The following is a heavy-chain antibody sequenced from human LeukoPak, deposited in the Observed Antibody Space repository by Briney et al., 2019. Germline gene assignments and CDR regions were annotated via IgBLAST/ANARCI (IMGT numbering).Heavy chain of an antibody. CDR1: GFTFIDYD. CDR3: ARGGIQVSGIDEFDY. J-gene: IGHJ4*02. V-gene: IGHV3-13*01. D-gene: IGHD6-19*01. CDR2: IGIRGDT. Sequence: GGSLRLSCAASGFTFIDYDMHWVRQVIGKGLEWVSAIGIRGDTHYSGSVKGRFTISRENTESSLYLQMNSLRAEDTAVYYCARGGIQVSGIDEFDYWGQGTLVTVSS.